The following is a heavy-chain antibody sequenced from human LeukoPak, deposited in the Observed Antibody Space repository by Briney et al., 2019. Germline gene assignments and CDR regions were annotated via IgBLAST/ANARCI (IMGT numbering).Heavy chain of an antibody. CDR3: AIGGYCTSTTCDAFDF. D-gene: IGHD2-2*01. CDR1: GLTFSSHS. J-gene: IGHJ3*01. Sequence: GGSLRLSCVVSGLTFSSHSMNWVRQAPGKGLEWVSSISITSAYIYYADSMKGRITISRDNAKNSLYLQMNTLRAEDTAIYYCAIGGYCTSTTCDAFDFWGRGTTVTVSS. CDR2: ISITSAYI. V-gene: IGHV3-21*01.